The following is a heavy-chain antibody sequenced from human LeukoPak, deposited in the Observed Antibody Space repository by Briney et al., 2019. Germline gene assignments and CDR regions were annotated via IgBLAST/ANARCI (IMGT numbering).Heavy chain of an antibody. CDR1: GYTFTGYY. CDR3: ARERRPDDYYYYYYMDV. Sequence: ASVKVSCKASGYTFTGYYMHWVRQAPGQGLEWMGWINPKSGGTNYAQKFQGRVTMTRDTSISTAYMDMSSLRSDDTAVYYCARERRPDDYYYYYYMDVWGKGTTVTVSS. CDR2: INPKSGGT. V-gene: IGHV1-2*02. J-gene: IGHJ6*03.